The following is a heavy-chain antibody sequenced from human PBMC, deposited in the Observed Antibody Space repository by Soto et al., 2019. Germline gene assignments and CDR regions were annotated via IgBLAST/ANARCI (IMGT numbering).Heavy chain of an antibody. D-gene: IGHD4-17*01. CDR1: GGSISSGDYY. CDR2: IYYIGTT. CDR3: AREAADYGDDVNSFDI. J-gene: IGHJ3*02. V-gene: IGHV4-30-4*01. Sequence: QVQLQESGPGLVKPSQTLSLTCTVSGGSISSGDYYWSWIRQPPGKGLEWIGYIYYIGTTYYNPSLKSRVTISVDTSKNQFSLRLNSVTAADTAVYYCAREAADYGDDVNSFDIWGQGTMVTVSS.